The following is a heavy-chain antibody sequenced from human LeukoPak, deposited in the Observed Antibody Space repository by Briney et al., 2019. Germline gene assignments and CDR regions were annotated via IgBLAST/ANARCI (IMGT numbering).Heavy chain of an antibody. CDR3: ARETAMVTGYFDY. V-gene: IGHV4-59*01. CDR2: IYYSGST. J-gene: IGHJ4*02. CDR1: GGSISSYY. Sequence: SETLSLTCTVSGGSISSYYWSWIRQPPGKGLEWIGYIYYSGSTNYNPSLKSRVTISVDTSKNQFSLKLSSVTAADTAMYYCARETAMVTGYFDYWGQGTLVTVSS. D-gene: IGHD5-18*01.